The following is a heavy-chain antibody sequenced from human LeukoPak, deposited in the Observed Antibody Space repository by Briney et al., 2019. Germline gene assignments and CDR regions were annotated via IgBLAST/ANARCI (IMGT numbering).Heavy chain of an antibody. V-gene: IGHV4-34*01. D-gene: IGHD1-20*01. J-gene: IGHJ4*02. CDR1: GGSFSGYY. Sequence: PSETLSLTCAVYGGSFSGYYWSWIRQPPGKGLEWIGEINHSGSTNYNPSLKSRVTISVDTSKNQFSLKLSSVTAADTAVYYCAKDRAPLQSITGPRHLFDSWGQGILVSVSS. CDR2: INHSGST. CDR3: AKDRAPLQSITGPRHLFDS.